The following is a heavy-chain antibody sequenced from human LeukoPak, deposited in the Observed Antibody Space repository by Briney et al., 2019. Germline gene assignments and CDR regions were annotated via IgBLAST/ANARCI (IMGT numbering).Heavy chain of an antibody. CDR2: ISSSSSSI. CDR3: ARRLDY. CDR1: GFTFSSYN. V-gene: IGHV3-48*04. J-gene: IGHJ4*02. Sequence: GGSLRLSCAASGFTFSSYNMNWVRQAPGKGLEWVSYISSSSSSIYYADSVKGRFTISRDNAKNSLYLQMNSLRAEDTAVYYCARRLDYWGQGTLVTVSS.